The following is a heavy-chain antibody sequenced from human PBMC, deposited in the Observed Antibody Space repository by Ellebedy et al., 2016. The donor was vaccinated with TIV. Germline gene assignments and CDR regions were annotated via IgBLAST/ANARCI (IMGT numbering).Heavy chain of an antibody. V-gene: IGHV1-18*01. CDR2: FSVYNGDT. J-gene: IGHJ6*02. D-gene: IGHD2-2*01. CDR1: GYTFNSYG. CDR3: ARDGQLHGMDV. Sequence: AASVKVSCKTSGYTFNSYGISWVRQAPGQGLEWMGWFSVYNGDTNYAQKFQGRVTMTTDTSTSTAYMELRSLRSDDTAVYYCARDGQLHGMDVWGQGTMVIVSS.